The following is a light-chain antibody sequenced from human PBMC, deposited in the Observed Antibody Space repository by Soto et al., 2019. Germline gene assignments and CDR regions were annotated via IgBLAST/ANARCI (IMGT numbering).Light chain of an antibody. CDR2: GAS. V-gene: IGKV3-20*01. J-gene: IGKJ2*01. CDR3: QQYGSSPYT. Sequence: EIVLTQSPGTLSLSPGERGTLSCRASQSVSSSYLAWYQQKPGQAPRLLIYGASSRATGIPDRFSGSGSGTDFTLTISRLEPDDFAVYYCQQYGSSPYTFGQGTKLEIK. CDR1: QSVSSSY.